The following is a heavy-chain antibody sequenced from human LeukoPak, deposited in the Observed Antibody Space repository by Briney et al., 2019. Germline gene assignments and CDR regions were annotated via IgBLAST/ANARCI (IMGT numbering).Heavy chain of an antibody. CDR3: TRLSVVTDDY. CDR1: GFTFSGSA. Sequence: GGSLKLSCAASGFTFSGSAMHWVRQPSGKGLEWVGRIRSKANSYATAYATSVKGRFNISRDDSKNTAYLQMNSLKTEDTAVYYCTRLSVVTDDYWGQGTLVTVSS. J-gene: IGHJ4*02. D-gene: IGHD4-23*01. CDR2: IRSKANSYAT. V-gene: IGHV3-73*01.